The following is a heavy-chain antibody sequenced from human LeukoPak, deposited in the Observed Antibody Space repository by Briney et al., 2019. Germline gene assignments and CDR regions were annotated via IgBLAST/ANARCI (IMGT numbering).Heavy chain of an antibody. J-gene: IGHJ2*01. CDR2: IYGDIT. V-gene: IGHV3-23*01. CDR1: GFTSSNYA. CDR3: AKALVTSPIYNWYFYL. Sequence: AGGSLRLSCAGSGFTSSNYAMVWVRQAPGKGLDWVSGIYGDITFDADSVKGRFTISRDDSKNTLFLQMNSLRADDTALYYCAKALVTSPIYNWYFYLWGRGTLVTVSS. D-gene: IGHD4-11*01.